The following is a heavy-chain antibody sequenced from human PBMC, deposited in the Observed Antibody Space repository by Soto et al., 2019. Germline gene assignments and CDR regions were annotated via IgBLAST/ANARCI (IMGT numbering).Heavy chain of an antibody. CDR1: GFTFSSYE. Sequence: EVQLVESGGGFVQPGGSLRLSCAAPGFTFSSYEMNWVRQAPGKGLEWVAYIRSSGSTIYYADSVKGRFTISRDNAKSSLYLEMNSLRAEDTAVYYCARDNGGYYSAYYYYGMDVWGQGTTVTVSS. CDR2: IRSSGSTI. V-gene: IGHV3-48*03. J-gene: IGHJ6*02. D-gene: IGHD3-22*01. CDR3: ARDNGGYYSAYYYYGMDV.